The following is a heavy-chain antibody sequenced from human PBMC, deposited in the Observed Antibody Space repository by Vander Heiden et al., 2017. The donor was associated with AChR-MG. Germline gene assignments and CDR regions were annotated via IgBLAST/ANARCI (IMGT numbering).Heavy chain of an antibody. CDR2: INPNTGGT. V-gene: IGHV1-2*02. D-gene: IGHD3-3*01. J-gene: IGHJ4*02. CDR1: GYSFTGYF. CDR3: VRDPYKREWFVGDY. Sequence: QVQLVQSGAEVTKPGASVTVSCTAPGYSFTGYFIHWVRQAPGQGLEWMGWINPNTGGTNFAQKFQGRVTMTRDTPISAAYMDLSRLTSDDTAVYYCVRDPYKREWFVGDYWGQGTLVTVSS.